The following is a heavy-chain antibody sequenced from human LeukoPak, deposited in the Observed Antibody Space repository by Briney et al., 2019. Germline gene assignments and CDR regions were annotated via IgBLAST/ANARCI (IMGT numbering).Heavy chain of an antibody. CDR2: IKQDGSEK. V-gene: IGHV3-7*01. J-gene: IGHJ5*02. D-gene: IGHD5-24*01. CDR1: GFTFSSYW. Sequence: GGSLRLSCAASGFTFSSYWMSWVRQAPGKGLEWVANIKQDGSEKYYVDSVKGRFTISRDNAKNSLYLQMNSLRAEDTAVYYCARDGENTVTPDPEVDGHNSGWFDPWGQGTLVTVSS. CDR3: ARDGENTVTPDPEVDGHNSGWFDP.